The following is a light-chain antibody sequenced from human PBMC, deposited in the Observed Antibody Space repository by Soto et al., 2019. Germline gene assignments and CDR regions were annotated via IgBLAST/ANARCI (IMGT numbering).Light chain of an antibody. V-gene: IGLV2-14*01. J-gene: IGLJ1*01. CDR3: SSYTSSSTLI. CDR2: EVS. Sequence: QSVLTQPASVSGSPGQSITISCTGTSSDVGGYNYVSWYQQHPGKAPKLMIYEVSNRPSGVSNRFSCSKSANTASLTISGLQAEDEADYYCSSYTSSSTLIFGTGTKVTVL. CDR1: SSDVGGYNY.